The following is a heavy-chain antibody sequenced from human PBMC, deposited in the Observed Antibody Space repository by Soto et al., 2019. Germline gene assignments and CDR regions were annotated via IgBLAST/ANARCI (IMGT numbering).Heavy chain of an antibody. J-gene: IGHJ4*02. CDR1: GYTFTSYG. Sequence: ASVKVSCKASGYTFTSYGISWVRQAPGQGLEWMGWISPYNGNTNYAQKFQGRVTITADKSTSTAYMELSSLRSEDTAVYYCATGTGYYDSSGYPPLDYWGQGSLVTVSS. D-gene: IGHD3-22*01. CDR2: ISPYNGNT. CDR3: ATGTGYYDSSGYPPLDY. V-gene: IGHV1-18*01.